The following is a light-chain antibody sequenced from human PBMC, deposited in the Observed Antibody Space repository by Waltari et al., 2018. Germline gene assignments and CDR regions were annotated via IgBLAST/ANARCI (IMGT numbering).Light chain of an antibody. CDR2: DAS. CDR3: QQYNDWPPGYT. J-gene: IGKJ2*01. Sequence: EIVMTQSPGTLSVSPGERATLSCRASQSVSSNLAWYQQKPGQAPRLLIHDASTRATGVPARFSGSGSGTEFTLTISSLQSEDFAVYYCQQYNDWPPGYTLGQGTKLEI. CDR1: QSVSSN. V-gene: IGKV3-15*01.